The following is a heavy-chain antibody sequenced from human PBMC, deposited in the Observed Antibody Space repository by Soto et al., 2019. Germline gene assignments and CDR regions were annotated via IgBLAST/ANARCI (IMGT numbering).Heavy chain of an antibody. CDR3: ARDAQQLANYGMDV. D-gene: IGHD6-13*01. CDR2: LWAGGNIR. Sequence: QVQLVESGGNVVQPGRSLRLSCAASGFSFSSHGMHWVRQAPGKGLEWVAHLWAGGNIRYYAYSVKGRFTISSDHSKNTLYLQMDSLGAEAPAVYYCARDAQQLANYGMDVWGQGTTVTVSS. J-gene: IGHJ6*02. V-gene: IGHV3-33*01. CDR1: GFSFSSHG.